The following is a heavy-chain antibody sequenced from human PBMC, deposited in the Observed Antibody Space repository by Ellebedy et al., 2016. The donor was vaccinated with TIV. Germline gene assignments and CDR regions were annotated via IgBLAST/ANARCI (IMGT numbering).Heavy chain of an antibody. D-gene: IGHD4-23*01. CDR3: AKGGYGGDFDY. CDR2: ISSSSSYI. J-gene: IGHJ4*02. Sequence: GGSLRLSXAASGFTFSSYSMNWVRQAPGKGLEWVSSISSSSSYIYYADSVKGRFTISRDNSKNTLYLQMNSLRAEDTAVYYCAKGGYGGDFDYWGQGTLVTVSS. CDR1: GFTFSSYS. V-gene: IGHV3-21*04.